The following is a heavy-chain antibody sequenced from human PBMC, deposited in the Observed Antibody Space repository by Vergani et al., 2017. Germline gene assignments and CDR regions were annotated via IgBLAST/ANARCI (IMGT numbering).Heavy chain of an antibody. Sequence: QVQLQQWGAGLLKPSETLSLTCAVYGGSFSGYYWSWIRQPPGKGLEWIGEIKHSGSTNYNPSRKSRVTISVDTSKNQFSLKLSSVTDADTAVYYCAGVRYCSSASCDVDAEWWFDPWGQGTLVTVSA. J-gene: IGHJ5*02. V-gene: IGHV4-34*01. CDR3: AGVRYCSSASCDVDAEWWFDP. D-gene: IGHD2-2*01. CDR2: IKHSGST. CDR1: GGSFSGYY.